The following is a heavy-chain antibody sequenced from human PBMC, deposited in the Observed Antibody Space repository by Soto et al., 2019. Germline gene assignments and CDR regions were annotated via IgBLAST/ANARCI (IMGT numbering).Heavy chain of an antibody. CDR3: AHVYSSGWYRGPFDY. V-gene: IGHV2-5*02. D-gene: IGHD6-19*01. CDR1: GFSLSTSGVG. CDR2: IYWDDDK. Sequence: QITLKESGPTLVKPTQTLTLTCTFSGFSLSTSGVGVGWIRQPPGKALEWLALIYWDDDKRYSPSLKSRLTITKDTSKNQVVLTMTNMDPVDTATYYCAHVYSSGWYRGPFDYWGQGTLVTVSS. J-gene: IGHJ4*02.